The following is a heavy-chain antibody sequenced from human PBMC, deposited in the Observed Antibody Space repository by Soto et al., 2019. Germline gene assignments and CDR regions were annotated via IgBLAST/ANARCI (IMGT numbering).Heavy chain of an antibody. Sequence: SETLSLTCTVSGGSISSSSYFWGWIRQPPGKGLEWIGTIYYSGSTYYNPSLKSRVTISVDTSKNQFSLKLSSVTAADTAVYYCARHIRGNSCMDVWGQGTTVTVSS. J-gene: IGHJ6*02. CDR3: ARHIRGNSCMDV. CDR2: IYYSGST. D-gene: IGHD2-21*01. V-gene: IGHV4-39*01. CDR1: GGSISSSSYF.